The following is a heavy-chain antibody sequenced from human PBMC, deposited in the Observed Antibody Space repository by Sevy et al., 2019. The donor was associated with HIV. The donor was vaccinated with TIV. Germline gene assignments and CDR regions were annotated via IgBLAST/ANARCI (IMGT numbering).Heavy chain of an antibody. CDR3: ARDGECIVGATSVDY. Sequence: GGSLRLSCAASGFTFSSYGMHWVRQAPGKGLEWVAVIWYDGSNKYYADSVKGRFTISRDNSKNTLYLQMNSLRAEDTAVYYCARDGECIVGATSVDYWGQGTLVTVSS. CDR2: IWYDGSNK. CDR1: GFTFSSYG. D-gene: IGHD1-26*01. V-gene: IGHV3-33*01. J-gene: IGHJ4*02.